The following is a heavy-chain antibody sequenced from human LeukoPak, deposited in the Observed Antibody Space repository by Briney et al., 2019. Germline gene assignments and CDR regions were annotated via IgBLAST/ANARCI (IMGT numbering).Heavy chain of an antibody. CDR1: GYTFTSYG. CDR2: ISAYNGNT. Sequence: ASVKVSCKASGYTFTSYGIGWVRQAPGQGLEWMGWISAYNGNTNYAQKLQGRVTMTTDTSTSTAYMELRSLRSDDTAVYYCARNLRNYYDSSGPGDYWGQGTLVTVSS. CDR3: ARNLRNYYDSSGPGDY. D-gene: IGHD3-22*01. V-gene: IGHV1-18*01. J-gene: IGHJ4*02.